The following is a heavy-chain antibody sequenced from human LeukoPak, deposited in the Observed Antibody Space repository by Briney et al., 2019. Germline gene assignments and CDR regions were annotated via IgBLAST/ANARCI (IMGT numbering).Heavy chain of an antibody. CDR1: GFSLTDYA. V-gene: IGHV3-23*01. J-gene: IGHJ4*02. CDR3: ARDPNVKTSVTTGWEY. D-gene: IGHD4-17*01. Sequence: GGSLRLSCAASGFSLTDYAMTLVRQAPGKGLEWVSAILPSGGRTYYADSVKGRFTISRDNSENTLYLHMSSLRAEDTAIYYCARDPNVKTSVTTGWEYWGQGTLVTVSS. CDR2: ILPSGGRT.